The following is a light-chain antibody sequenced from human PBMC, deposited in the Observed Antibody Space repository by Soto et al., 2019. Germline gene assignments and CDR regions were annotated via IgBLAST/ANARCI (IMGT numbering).Light chain of an antibody. J-gene: IGKJ1*01. CDR3: QQRYNWPRT. V-gene: IGKV3-11*01. CDR1: QSVGSY. CDR2: GAS. Sequence: ENVLTQSPDTLSLSPGERATLSCRASQSVGSYLAWYQQTPGQAPRLLIYGASSRATGIPARFSGSGSGTEFTLTISSLEPEDVAVYYCQQRYNWPRTFGQGTKVDIK.